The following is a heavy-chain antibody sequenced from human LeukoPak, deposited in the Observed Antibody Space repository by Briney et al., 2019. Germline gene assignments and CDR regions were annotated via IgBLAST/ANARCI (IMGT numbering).Heavy chain of an antibody. J-gene: IGHJ4*02. Sequence: ASVKVSCKASGYTFTGYYMHWVRQAPGQGLEWMGWINPNSGGTNYAQKFQGRVTMTRDTSISTAYMELRSLRSDDTAVYYCARSVGGSYFSAGYWGQGTLVTVSS. V-gene: IGHV1-2*02. CDR3: ARSVGGSYFSAGY. CDR1: GYTFTGYY. CDR2: INPNSGGT. D-gene: IGHD1-26*01.